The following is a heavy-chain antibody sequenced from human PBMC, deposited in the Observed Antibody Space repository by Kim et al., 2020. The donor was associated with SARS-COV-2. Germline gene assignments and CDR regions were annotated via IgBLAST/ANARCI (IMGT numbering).Heavy chain of an antibody. V-gene: IGHV2-5*02. J-gene: IGHJ4*02. Sequence: SGPTLVKPTQTLTLTCTFSGFSLSTSGVGVGWIRQPPGKALEWLALIYWDDDKRYSPSLKSRLTITKDTSKNQVVLTMTNMDPVDTATYYCAHSTYYYDSSGYVDFPFDYWGQGTLVTVSS. D-gene: IGHD3-22*01. CDR1: GFSLSTSGVG. CDR3: AHSTYYYDSSGYVDFPFDY. CDR2: IYWDDDK.